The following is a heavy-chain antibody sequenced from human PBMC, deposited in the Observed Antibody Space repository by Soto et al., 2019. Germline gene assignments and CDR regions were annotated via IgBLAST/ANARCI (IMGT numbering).Heavy chain of an antibody. V-gene: IGHV4-31*03. CDR1: GGSISSGGYY. CDR2: IYDNDST. Sequence: QVQLQESGPGLVKPSQTLSLTCTVSGGSISSGGYYWSWIRQHPGKGLEWIGYIYDNDSTYYNPSLKGRVTMSVDMSRNQFSLKLSSVTAADTAVYYCARHHMAATDMYFDYWGQGTLVTVSS. CDR3: ARHHMAATDMYFDY. J-gene: IGHJ4*02. D-gene: IGHD6-19*01.